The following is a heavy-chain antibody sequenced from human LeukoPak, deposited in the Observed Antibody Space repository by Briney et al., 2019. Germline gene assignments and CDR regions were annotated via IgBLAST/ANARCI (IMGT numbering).Heavy chain of an antibody. D-gene: IGHD3-22*01. CDR2: ISTSGGRT. CDR3: AKDPTDFDSSGQTYFDY. J-gene: IGHJ4*02. CDR1: GFTFSSCA. V-gene: IGHV3-23*01. Sequence: GGSLRLSCAASGFTFSSCAMSWVRQAPGKGLEWVSAISTSGGRTFYADSVKGRFTISRDNSKNTLYLQMNSLNAEDTAIYYCAKDPTDFDSSGQTYFDYWGQGTLVTVSS.